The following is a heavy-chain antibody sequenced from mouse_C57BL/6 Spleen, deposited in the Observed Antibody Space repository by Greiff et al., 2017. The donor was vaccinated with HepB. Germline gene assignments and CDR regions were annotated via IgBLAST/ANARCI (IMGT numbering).Heavy chain of an antibody. CDR1: GFTFSSYG. CDR2: ISSGGSYT. CDR3: ARDCDYGPPCY. Sequence: EVQLVESGGDLVKPGGSLKLSCAASGFTFSSYGMSWVRQTPDKRLEWVATISSGGSYTYYPDSVKGRFTISRDNAKNTLYLQMSSLKSEDTAMYYCARDCDYGPPCYWGQGTTLTVSS. J-gene: IGHJ2*01. D-gene: IGHD2-4*01. V-gene: IGHV5-6*01.